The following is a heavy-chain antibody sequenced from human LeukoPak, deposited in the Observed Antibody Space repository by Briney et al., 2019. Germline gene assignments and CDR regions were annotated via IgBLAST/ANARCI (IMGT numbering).Heavy chain of an antibody. V-gene: IGHV4-34*01. J-gene: IGHJ6*03. CDR3: ARMMRWVYSNYPPYYYYYYMDV. Sequence: SETLSLTCAVYGGSFSGYYWSWIRQPPGKGLEWIGEINHSGSTNYNPSLKSRVTISVDTSKNQFSLKLSSVTAADTAVYYCARMMRWVYSNYPPYYYYYYMDVWGKGTTVTVSS. D-gene: IGHD4-11*01. CDR1: GGSFSGYY. CDR2: INHSGST.